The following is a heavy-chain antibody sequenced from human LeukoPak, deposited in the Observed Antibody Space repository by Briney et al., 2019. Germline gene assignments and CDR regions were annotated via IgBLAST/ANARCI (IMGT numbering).Heavy chain of an antibody. D-gene: IGHD6-19*01. CDR1: GGSISSYY. Sequence: SETLSLTCTVPGGSISSYYWSWIRQPPGKGLEWIAYIYYSGSTNYNPSLKSRATMSVDTSRNQFSLKLSSVTAADTAVYYCARHTGYSSGWPWRGLFDYWGQGTLVTVSS. CDR3: ARHTGYSSGWPWRGLFDY. J-gene: IGHJ4*02. CDR2: IYYSGST. V-gene: IGHV4-59*08.